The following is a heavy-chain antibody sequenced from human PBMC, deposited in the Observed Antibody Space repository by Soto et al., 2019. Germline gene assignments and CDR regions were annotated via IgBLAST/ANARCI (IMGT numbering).Heavy chain of an antibody. CDR2: ISSSSNTI. CDR3: ARGGYRNFDY. Sequence: EVQLVESGGGLVQPGGSLRLSCAASGFTFSSYSMNWVRQAPGKGLEWISYISSSSNTIYYADSMKGRFTISRDNARNSLYLQMNGLRAEDTAVYYCARGGYRNFDYWAREPWSPSPQ. V-gene: IGHV3-48*01. D-gene: IGHD5-18*01. CDR1: GFTFSSYS. J-gene: IGHJ4*02.